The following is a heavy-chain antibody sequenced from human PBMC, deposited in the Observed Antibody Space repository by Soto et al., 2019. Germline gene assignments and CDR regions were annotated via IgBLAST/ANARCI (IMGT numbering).Heavy chain of an antibody. CDR1: GFTFISYA. CDR3: ARDFPLRITIFGVAP. D-gene: IGHD3-3*01. CDR2: ISSSSSTI. J-gene: IGHJ5*02. Sequence: GGSLRLSCAASGFTFISYAMIWVRQAPGKGLEWVSAISSSSSTIYYADSVKGRFTISRDNAKNSLYLQMNSLRAEDTAVYYCARDFPLRITIFGVAPWGQGTLVTVSS. V-gene: IGHV3-48*01.